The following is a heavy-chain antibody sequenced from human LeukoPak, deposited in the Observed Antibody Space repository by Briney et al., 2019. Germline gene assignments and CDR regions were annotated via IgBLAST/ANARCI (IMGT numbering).Heavy chain of an antibody. Sequence: GGSLRLSCAASGFTFSSYGMHWVRQAPGKGLEWVAVIGSDGRMDYYADPVKGRFTISRDSSKNMMYLQMNSLRTEDTAVYYCTREGMGTSFSAWFDPWGQGTLVTVSS. V-gene: IGHV3-30*03. CDR2: IGSDGRMD. CDR1: GFTFSSYG. CDR3: TREGMGTSFSAWFDP. D-gene: IGHD1-7*01. J-gene: IGHJ5*01.